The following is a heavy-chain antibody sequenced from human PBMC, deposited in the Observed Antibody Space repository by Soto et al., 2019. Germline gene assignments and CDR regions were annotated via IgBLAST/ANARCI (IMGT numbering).Heavy chain of an antibody. Sequence: SETLSLTCTVSGGSISSSSYYWGWIRQPPGKGLEWIGGIYYSGSTYYNPSLKSRVTISVDTSKNQFSLKLSSVTAADTAVYYCARPSIAARGPFDYWGQGTLVTVSS. CDR2: IYYSGST. CDR3: ARPSIAARGPFDY. CDR1: GGSISSSSYY. V-gene: IGHV4-39*01. D-gene: IGHD6-6*01. J-gene: IGHJ4*02.